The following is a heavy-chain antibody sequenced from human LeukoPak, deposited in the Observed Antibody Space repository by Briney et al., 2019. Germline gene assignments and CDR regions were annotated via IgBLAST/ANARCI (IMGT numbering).Heavy chain of an antibody. V-gene: IGHV3-21*01. D-gene: IGHD3-22*01. Sequence: GGSLRLSCAASQFTFSSYSMNWVRQAPGKGLEWVSSINRGATHIYYADSLRGRFTISRDNSKNTLYLQMNSLRAEDTAVYYCAKDLPGEHYENWFDPWGQGTLVTVSS. CDR1: QFTFSSYS. CDR3: AKDLPGEHYENWFDP. J-gene: IGHJ5*02. CDR2: INRGATHI.